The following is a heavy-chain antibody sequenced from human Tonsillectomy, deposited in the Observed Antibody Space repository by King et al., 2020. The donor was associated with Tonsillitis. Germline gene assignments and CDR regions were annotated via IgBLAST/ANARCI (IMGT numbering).Heavy chain of an antibody. V-gene: IGHV3-23*04. CDR2: ISGSGGST. CDR3: AKAKGGYYYDSSGYSPFYYYGMDV. J-gene: IGHJ6*02. D-gene: IGHD3-22*01. CDR1: GFTFSSNA. Sequence: VQLVESGGGLVQPGGSLRLSWAASGFTFSSNAMSWVRQAPGKGREWFSAISGSGGSTYNADSGKGGFTISRDNSKNTLYLQMNSLRAEDTAVYYCAKAKGGYYYDSSGYSPFYYYGMDVWGQGTTVTVSS.